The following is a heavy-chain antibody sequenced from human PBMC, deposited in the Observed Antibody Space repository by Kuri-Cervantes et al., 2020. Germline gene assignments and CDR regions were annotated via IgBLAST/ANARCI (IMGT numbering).Heavy chain of an antibody. Sequence: GESLKISCAASGFTFSSYAMSWVRQAPGKGLEWVSGISNIGDSTYYADSVKGRFTISRDNSKNTLFLQMNSLRAEDTAVYYCAKDRGYSSSWYYFNYWGQGTLVTVSS. CDR2: ISNIGDST. V-gene: IGHV3-23*01. CDR3: AKDRGYSSSWYYFNY. CDR1: GFTFSSYA. D-gene: IGHD6-13*01. J-gene: IGHJ4*02.